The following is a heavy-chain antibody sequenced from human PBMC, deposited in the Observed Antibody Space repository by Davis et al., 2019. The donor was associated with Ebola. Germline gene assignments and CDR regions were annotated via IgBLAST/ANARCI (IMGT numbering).Heavy chain of an antibody. V-gene: IGHV3-73*01. D-gene: IGHD3-16*02. CDR1: GFTFSGSA. CDR3: TTGFTYYDYVWGSYLSDY. J-gene: IGHJ4*02. Sequence: GGSLRLSCAASGFTFSGSAMHWVRQASGNVLEWVGLIRIKANIYATAYAASVKGRFTISRDDSKNTAYLQMNSLKTEDTAVYYCTTGFTYYDYVWGSYLSDYWGQGTLVTVSS. CDR2: IRIKANIYAT.